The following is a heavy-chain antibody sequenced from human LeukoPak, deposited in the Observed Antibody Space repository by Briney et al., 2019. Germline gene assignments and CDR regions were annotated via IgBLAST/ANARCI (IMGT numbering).Heavy chain of an antibody. V-gene: IGHV5-51*01. D-gene: IGHD5-18*01. CDR2: IYPNDSDT. J-gene: IGHJ4*02. CDR1: GYNFAYYW. CDR3: ARQMDTAMATFDY. Sequence: GESLKISCEGSGYNFAYYWIGWVRQMPGKGLEWMGIIYPNDSDTRYSPSFQGQVTISADKSISTAYLQWSSLKASDTAMYYCARQMDTAMATFDYWGQGTLVTVSS.